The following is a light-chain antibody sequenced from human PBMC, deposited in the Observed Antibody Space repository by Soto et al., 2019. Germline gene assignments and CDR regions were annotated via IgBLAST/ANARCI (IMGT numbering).Light chain of an antibody. J-gene: IGKJ1*01. CDR2: GAS. Sequence: ETVLTQSPGTLSLSPGERVTLSCRASQSVCSRCLAWYQQKPGQSPRLLIYGASSRATGIPDRFSGSGSGTDFTLTISRREPEDFAVYYCQPYGTPPWTFGQGTKVGIK. V-gene: IGKV3-20*01. CDR1: QSVCSRC. CDR3: QPYGTPPWT.